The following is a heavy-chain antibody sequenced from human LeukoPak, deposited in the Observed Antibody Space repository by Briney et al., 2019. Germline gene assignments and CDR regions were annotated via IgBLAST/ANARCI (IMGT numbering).Heavy chain of an antibody. J-gene: IGHJ4*02. Sequence: SETLSLTCTVSGGSISSYYWSWIRQPPGKGLEWIGYIYYSGSTNYNPSLKSRVTISVDTSKNQFSLRLSSVTAADTAVYYCARGKRYFDYWGQGTLVTVSS. CDR2: IYYSGST. CDR3: ARGKRYFDY. CDR1: GGSISSYY. V-gene: IGHV4-59*01.